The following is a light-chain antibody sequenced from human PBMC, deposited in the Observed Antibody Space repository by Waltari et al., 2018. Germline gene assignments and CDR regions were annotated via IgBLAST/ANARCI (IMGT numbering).Light chain of an antibody. CDR1: QSIINW. CDR2: KAS. V-gene: IGKV1-5*03. J-gene: IGKJ4*01. Sequence: DIQKTQSPSTLSAPFGTRFTIICRASQSIINWLAWYQQKPGKAPKLLIYKASTLESGVPSRFSGSGSGTEFTLTISSLQPDDFATYYCQQYNSYSLLTFGGGTKVEIK. CDR3: QQYNSYSLLT.